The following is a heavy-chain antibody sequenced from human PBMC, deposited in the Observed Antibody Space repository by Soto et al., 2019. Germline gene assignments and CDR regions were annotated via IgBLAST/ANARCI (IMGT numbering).Heavy chain of an antibody. CDR2: IVGSGVST. Sequence: GGSLRLSCAASEFTFSSYAMTWIRQAPGRGLEWVSTIVGSGVSTYYADSVKGRFTISRDNSKNTLYLQMNSLRAEDTAVYHCAKGSRVDYRLFDCWGQGTLVTVSS. D-gene: IGHD4-4*01. CDR1: EFTFSSYA. V-gene: IGHV3-23*01. J-gene: IGHJ4*02. CDR3: AKGSRVDYRLFDC.